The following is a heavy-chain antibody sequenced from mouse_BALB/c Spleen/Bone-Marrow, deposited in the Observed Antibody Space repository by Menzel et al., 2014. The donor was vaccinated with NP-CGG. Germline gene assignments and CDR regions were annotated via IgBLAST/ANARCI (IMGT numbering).Heavy chain of an antibody. V-gene: IGHV1S135*01. J-gene: IGHJ4*01. D-gene: IGHD2-3*01. CDR3: ARSYDGYPYAMNY. CDR1: GYLFTSYY. Sequence: VQLKESGPELMKPGASVKISCKASGYLFTSYYMHWVKQSHGESLEWIGYFDPFNGGTSYNQKSKGKATLTVDKSSSTAYMHLSSLTSEDSAVYFCARSYDGYPYAMNYWGQGTSVTVSS. CDR2: FDPFNGGT.